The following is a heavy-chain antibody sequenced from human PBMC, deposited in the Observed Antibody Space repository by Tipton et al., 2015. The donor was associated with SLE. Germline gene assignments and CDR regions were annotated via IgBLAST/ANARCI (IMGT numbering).Heavy chain of an antibody. CDR3: ARDQAAAANGMDV. Sequence: TLSLTCTVSGGSISSGSYYWSWIRQPPGKGLEWIGEVYHSGSTNYNPSLKSRVTISVDKSENQFSLKLSSVTAADTAVYYCARDQAAAANGMDVWGKGTAVTVSS. V-gene: IGHV4-39*07. CDR2: VYHSGST. D-gene: IGHD6-13*01. J-gene: IGHJ6*03. CDR1: GGSISSGSYY.